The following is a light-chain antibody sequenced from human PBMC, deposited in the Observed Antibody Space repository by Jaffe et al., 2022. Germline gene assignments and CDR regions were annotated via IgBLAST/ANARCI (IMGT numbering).Light chain of an antibody. J-gene: IGKJ3*01. Sequence: EIVLTQSPATLSLSPGERATLSCRASQSVSSYLAWYQQKPGQAPRLLIYDASNRATGIPARFSGSGSGTDFTLTISSLEPEDFAVYYCQQRSIPVVTFGPGTKVDIK. CDR1: QSVSSY. CDR2: DAS. CDR3: QQRSIPVVT. V-gene: IGKV3-11*01.